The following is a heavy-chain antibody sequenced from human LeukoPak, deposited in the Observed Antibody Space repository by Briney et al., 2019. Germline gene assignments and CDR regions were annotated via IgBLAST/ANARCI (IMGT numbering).Heavy chain of an antibody. Sequence: GRSLRLSCAASGFTFSSYAMHWVRQAPGKGLEWVAVISYDGSNKYYADSVKGRFTISRDNSKNTLYLQMNSLRAEDTAVYYCARVWRGVAAAGTDYRGQGTLVTVSS. CDR1: GFTFSSYA. V-gene: IGHV3-30-3*01. D-gene: IGHD6-13*01. J-gene: IGHJ4*02. CDR2: ISYDGSNK. CDR3: ARVWRGVAAAGTDY.